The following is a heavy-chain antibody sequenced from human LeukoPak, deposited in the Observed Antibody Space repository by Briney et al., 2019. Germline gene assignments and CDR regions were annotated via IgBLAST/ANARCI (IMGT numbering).Heavy chain of an antibody. D-gene: IGHD3-10*01. CDR3: ARDLDHYYGSGGGY. CDR2: ISGDGSSI. J-gene: IGHJ4*02. Sequence: PGGSLRLSCAASGLTVSSNYMSWVRQAPGKGLVWVSRISGDGSSIDYADSVKGRFAISRDNAKDTLYLQMNTLRAEDSAVYYCARDLDHYYGSGGGYWGQGTLVTVSS. V-gene: IGHV3-74*01. CDR1: GLTVSSNY.